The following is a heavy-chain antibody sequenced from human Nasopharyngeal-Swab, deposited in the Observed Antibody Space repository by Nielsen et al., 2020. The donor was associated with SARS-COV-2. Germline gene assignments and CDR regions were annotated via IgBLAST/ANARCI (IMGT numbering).Heavy chain of an antibody. V-gene: IGHV4-34*01. Sequence: SRALSLTWGVYGGSFSGYYWSWIRQPPGKRLEWIEEINHSGSTNYNPSLKSRVTISVDTSKKQFSLKLSSVTAADTAVYYCARDESWRYYYGMDVWGQGTTVTVSS. J-gene: IGHJ6*02. CDR1: GGSFSGYY. CDR2: INHSGST. CDR3: ARDESWRYYYGMDV. D-gene: IGHD1-1*01.